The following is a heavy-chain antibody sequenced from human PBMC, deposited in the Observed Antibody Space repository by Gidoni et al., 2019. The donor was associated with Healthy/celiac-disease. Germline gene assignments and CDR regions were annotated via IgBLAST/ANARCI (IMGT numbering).Heavy chain of an antibody. V-gene: IGHV1-2*02. CDR2: INPHSGGT. CDR3: ARDQGLRLGEPENFDY. D-gene: IGHD3-16*01. Sequence: QVQLVQSGAEVKKPGASVKVSCKASGYTFTGYYMHWVRQAPGQGLEWMGWINPHSGGTNYAQKFQGRVTMTRDTSISTAYMELSRLRSDDTAVYYCARDQGLRLGEPENFDYWGQGTLVTVSS. J-gene: IGHJ4*02. CDR1: GYTFTGYY.